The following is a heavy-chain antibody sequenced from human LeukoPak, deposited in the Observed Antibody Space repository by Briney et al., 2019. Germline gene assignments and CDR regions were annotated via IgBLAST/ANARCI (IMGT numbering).Heavy chain of an antibody. V-gene: IGHV3-23*01. CDR3: AKDRGY. J-gene: IGHJ4*02. CDR2: ISGSGGTT. CDR1: GFTFSTFA. Sequence: AGGSLRLSCAASGFTFSTFAMTWVRQAPGKGLEWVSAISGSGGTTYYADSVKGRFTISRDNSNNTLYRQMKSLSAEDRAVYYCAKDRGYWGQGTLVTVSS.